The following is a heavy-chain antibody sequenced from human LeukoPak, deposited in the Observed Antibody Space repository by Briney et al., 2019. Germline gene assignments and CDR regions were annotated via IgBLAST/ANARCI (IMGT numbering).Heavy chain of an antibody. CDR1: GFTFSSYA. D-gene: IGHD3-22*01. V-gene: IGHV3-30-3*01. J-gene: IGHJ4*02. CDR2: ISYDGSNK. Sequence: GGSLRLSCAASGFTFSSYAMHWVRQAPGKGLEWVAVISYDGSNKYYADSVKGRFTISRDNSKNTLYLQMNYLRAEDTAVYYCAKAPDSSGPHDWGQGSLVTVSS. CDR3: AKAPDSSGPHD.